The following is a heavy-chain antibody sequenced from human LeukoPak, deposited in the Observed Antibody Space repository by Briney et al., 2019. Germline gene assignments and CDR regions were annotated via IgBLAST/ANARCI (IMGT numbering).Heavy chain of an antibody. CDR3: ARGVVLGQDDAFDI. CDR2: IFYRGSI. CDR1: GGSISNYY. Sequence: SETLSLTCTVSGGSISNYYWSWIRQPPGKGLEWIGYIFYRGSIDYSPSLQSRVTISVDTSKNHLSLRLTSVTAADTAVYFCARGVVLGQDDAFDIWGRGTMVTVSS. D-gene: IGHD3/OR15-3a*01. V-gene: IGHV4-59*12. J-gene: IGHJ3*02.